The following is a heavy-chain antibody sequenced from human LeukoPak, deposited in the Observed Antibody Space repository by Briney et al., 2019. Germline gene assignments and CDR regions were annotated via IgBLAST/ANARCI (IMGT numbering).Heavy chain of an antibody. D-gene: IGHD2-21*02. CDR3: ARGSHCGGDCYPPRIDY. Sequence: GGSLRLYCAASGFTFSSYEMNWVRQAPGKGLEWVSYISSSGSTIYYADSVKGRFTISRDNAKNSLYLQMNSLRAEDTAVYYCARGSHCGGDCYPPRIDYWGQGTLVTVSS. CDR2: ISSSGSTI. J-gene: IGHJ4*02. V-gene: IGHV3-48*03. CDR1: GFTFSSYE.